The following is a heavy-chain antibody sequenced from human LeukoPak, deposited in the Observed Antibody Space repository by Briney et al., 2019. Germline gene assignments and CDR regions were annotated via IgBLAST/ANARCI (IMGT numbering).Heavy chain of an antibody. J-gene: IGHJ4*02. Sequence: GGSLRLSCAASGFTFSSYSMNWVRQAPGKGLEWVSSISSSSSYIYYADSVKGRFTISRDNAKNSLYLQMNSLRAEDTAVYYCAKGTHYYDSSGYPDYWGQGTLVTVSS. CDR1: GFTFSSYS. D-gene: IGHD3-22*01. CDR2: ISSSSSYI. CDR3: AKGTHYYDSSGYPDY. V-gene: IGHV3-21*04.